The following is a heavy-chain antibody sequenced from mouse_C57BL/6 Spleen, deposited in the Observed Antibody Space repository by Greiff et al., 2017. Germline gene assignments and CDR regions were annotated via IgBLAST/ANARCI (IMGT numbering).Heavy chain of an antibody. CDR2: INPNYGTT. Sequence: EVQLQESGPELVKPGASVKISCKASGYSFTDYNMNWVKQSNGKGLEWIGVINPNYGTTSYNQKFKGKATLTVDQSSSTAYMQHNSLTSEDSAVYYCSRSPYDDYHGVMDYWGQGTSVTVSS. CDR1: GYSFTDYN. J-gene: IGHJ4*01. CDR3: SRSPYDDYHGVMDY. D-gene: IGHD2-4*01. V-gene: IGHV1-39*01.